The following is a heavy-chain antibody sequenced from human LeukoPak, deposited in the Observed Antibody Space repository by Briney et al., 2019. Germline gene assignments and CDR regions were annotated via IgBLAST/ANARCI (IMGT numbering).Heavy chain of an antibody. CDR2: ISDRGGIK. D-gene: IGHD4-17*01. J-gene: IGHJ4*02. V-gene: IGHV3-23*01. Sequence: GGSLRLSCAASGFTFANFAMSWVRQAPGKGLEWVSDISDRGGIKNYADSVKGRFSISRDNSNNTLYLQMNSLRAEDTAVYFCAKKQTTTVTTLDYWGQGTLVTVSS. CDR1: GFTFANFA. CDR3: AKKQTTTVTTLDY.